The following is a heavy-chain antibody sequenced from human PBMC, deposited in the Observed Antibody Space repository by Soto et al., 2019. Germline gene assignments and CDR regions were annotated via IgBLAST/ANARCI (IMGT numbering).Heavy chain of an antibody. CDR1: GFTFSSYA. V-gene: IGHV3-23*01. Sequence: PGGSLRLSCAASGFTFSSYAMNWVRQAPGKGLEWVSAISGSGGSTYYADSVKGRFTISRDNSKNTLYLQMNSLRAEDTGVYYCAKVHLYYYDSSGYYFNWGQGTLVTVSS. CDR2: ISGSGGST. J-gene: IGHJ4*02. CDR3: AKVHLYYYDSSGYYFN. D-gene: IGHD3-22*01.